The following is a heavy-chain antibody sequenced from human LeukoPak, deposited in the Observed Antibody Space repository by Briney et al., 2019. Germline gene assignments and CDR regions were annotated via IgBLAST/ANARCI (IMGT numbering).Heavy chain of an antibody. D-gene: IGHD3-22*01. CDR1: GFTFSSYS. Sequence: GGSLKLSCAASGFTFSSYSMNWVRQAPGKGLEGLSSISSSSSYIYYADSVNGRFTISRDNAKNSLYLQMNSLRADDTAVYYCARAGGDYYDSSGYPVGPYYFDYWGQGTLVTVSS. V-gene: IGHV3-21*01. CDR2: ISSSSSYI. J-gene: IGHJ4*02. CDR3: ARAGGDYYDSSGYPVGPYYFDY.